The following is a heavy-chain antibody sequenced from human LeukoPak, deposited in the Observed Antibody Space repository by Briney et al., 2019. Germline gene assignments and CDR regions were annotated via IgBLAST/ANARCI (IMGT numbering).Heavy chain of an antibody. J-gene: IGHJ5*02. V-gene: IGHV4-59*12. Sequence: AETLSLTCTVSGGSISSYEWGWVRQPPGKERKWNGYIYYSGSTNYNPSLKSRVTISVDTSKTQFSLKLSSVTAADTAVYYCARDGPLRNTMVRGVITWRQGTLVTVPS. CDR3: ARDGPLRNTMVRGVIT. CDR2: IYYSGST. CDR1: GGSISSYE. D-gene: IGHD3-10*01.